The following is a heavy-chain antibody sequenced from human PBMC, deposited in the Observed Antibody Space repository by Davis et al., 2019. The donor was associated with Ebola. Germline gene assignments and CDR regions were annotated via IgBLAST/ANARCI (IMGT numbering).Heavy chain of an antibody. CDR1: GITFSSYA. Sequence: PGGSLRLSCAASGITFSSYAMSWVRQAPGKGLEWVSSISSDSDYIYYADSAKGRFTISRDNAKNSLYLQMNSLRAEDTAVYYCARDFVAWIAVAGTGYYYGMDVWGKGTTVTVSS. D-gene: IGHD6-19*01. CDR3: ARDFVAWIAVAGTGYYYGMDV. J-gene: IGHJ6*04. V-gene: IGHV3-21*01. CDR2: ISSDSDYI.